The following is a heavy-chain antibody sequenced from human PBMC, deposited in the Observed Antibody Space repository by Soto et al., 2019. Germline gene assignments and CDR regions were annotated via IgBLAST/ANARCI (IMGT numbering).Heavy chain of an antibody. V-gene: IGHV1-8*01. CDR1: GYTFTSYD. CDR3: ARGLFWTIGRVQGFDI. Sequence: ASVKVSCKASGYTFTSYDINWVRQATGQGLEWMGWMNPNSGNTGYAQKFQGRVTMTRNTSISTAYMELSSLRSEDTAVYYCARGLFWTIGRVQGFDIWGQGTMVTVSS. D-gene: IGHD3-3*01. CDR2: MNPNSGNT. J-gene: IGHJ3*02.